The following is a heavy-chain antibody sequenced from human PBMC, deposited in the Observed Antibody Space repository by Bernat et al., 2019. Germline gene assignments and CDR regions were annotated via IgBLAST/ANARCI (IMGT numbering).Heavy chain of an antibody. D-gene: IGHD4/OR15-4a*01. CDR3: GGYGANSV. CDR1: GFTVNRNH. V-gene: IGHV3-66*01. CDR2: ILDTGVT. Sequence: EVQVVESGGGLVQPGGSLRLSCAATGFTVNRNHVKWVRQAPGKGLECVSVILDTGVTYYADSVKGRVTISRDNSKNSVNIEMNSLRAEDTAIYYCGGYGANSVWGQGTLVTVSS. J-gene: IGHJ4*02.